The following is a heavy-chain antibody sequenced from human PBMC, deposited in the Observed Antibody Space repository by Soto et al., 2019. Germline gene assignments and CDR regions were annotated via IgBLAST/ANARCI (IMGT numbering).Heavy chain of an antibody. CDR1: GFTFSSYG. D-gene: IGHD3-22*01. Sequence: RLSCAASGFTFSSYGMHWVRQAPGKGLEWVAVISYDGSNKYYADSVKGRFTISRDNSKNTLYLQMNSLRAEDTAVYYCAKERGVVVITFGMDVWGQGTTVTVSS. CDR2: ISYDGSNK. CDR3: AKERGVVVITFGMDV. V-gene: IGHV3-30*18. J-gene: IGHJ6*02.